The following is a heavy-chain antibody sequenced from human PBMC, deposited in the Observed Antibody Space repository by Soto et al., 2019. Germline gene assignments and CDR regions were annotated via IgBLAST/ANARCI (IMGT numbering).Heavy chain of an antibody. Sequence: SETLSLTCAVYGVSFSGYYWTWIRQPPGTGLEWIGEINHSGSTNYNPSLKSRVTISVDTSKNQFSLKLTSVTAEDTAVYYCARAISAMAPFDYWGQGTLVTVS. V-gene: IGHV4-34*01. J-gene: IGHJ4*02. CDR2: INHSGST. CDR3: ARAISAMAPFDY. CDR1: GVSFSGYY. D-gene: IGHD5-18*01.